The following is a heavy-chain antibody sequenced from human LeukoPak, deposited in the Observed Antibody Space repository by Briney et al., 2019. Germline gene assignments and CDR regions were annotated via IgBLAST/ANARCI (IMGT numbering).Heavy chain of an antibody. D-gene: IGHD5-12*01. V-gene: IGHV3-48*03. J-gene: IGHJ4*02. CDR2: ISSRGESI. CDR1: GFSFSTYE. CDR3: VRDYSGDEDFDY. Sequence: GGSLRLSCAASGFSFSTYEFNWVRQAPGKGLEWLSFISSRGESIHYADSVKGRFTISRDNSKNSLYLQMNSLRTEDTAVYCCVRDYSGDEDFDYWGQGTLVTVSS.